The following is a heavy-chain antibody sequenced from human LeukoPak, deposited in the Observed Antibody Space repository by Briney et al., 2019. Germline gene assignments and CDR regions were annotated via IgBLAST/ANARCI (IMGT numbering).Heavy chain of an antibody. CDR2: INHSGST. CDR3: ARKRGEFDY. J-gene: IGHJ4*02. Sequence: PSETLSLTCTVSGGSISGYYWSWIRQPPGKGLEWIGEINHSGSTNYNPSLKSRVTISVDTSKNQFSLKLSSVTAADTAVYYCARKRGEFDYWGQGTLVTVSS. V-gene: IGHV4-34*01. D-gene: IGHD3-3*01. CDR1: GGSISGYY.